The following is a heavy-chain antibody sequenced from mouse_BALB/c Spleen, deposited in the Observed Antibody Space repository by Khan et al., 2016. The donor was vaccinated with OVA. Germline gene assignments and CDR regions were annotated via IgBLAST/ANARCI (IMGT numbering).Heavy chain of an antibody. Sequence: QVQLQQSGAEQAKPGASVKMSCKTSGYTFSSYWMHWVKQRPGQGLEWIGYINPTSGYTEYNEKFKDKATLSADKSSSTAYMQLTSLTSEDSAVYYYARDRIDYWGQGTTLPVSS. V-gene: IGHV1-7*01. J-gene: IGHJ2*01. CDR3: ARDRIDY. CDR2: INPTSGYT. CDR1: GYTFSSYW.